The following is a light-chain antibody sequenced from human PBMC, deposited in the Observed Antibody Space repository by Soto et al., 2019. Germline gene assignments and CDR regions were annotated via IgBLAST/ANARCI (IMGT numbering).Light chain of an antibody. Sequence: DIQMTQSPSTLSASVGDRVTITCRASQSISSWLAWYQQKPGKAPKLLIYDASSLESGVPSRFSGRGSGTEFTLTISTPQPDDFATYYCQQYNSYAPRTFGQGTKVEI. CDR3: QQYNSYAPRT. V-gene: IGKV1-5*01. CDR2: DAS. J-gene: IGKJ1*01. CDR1: QSISSW.